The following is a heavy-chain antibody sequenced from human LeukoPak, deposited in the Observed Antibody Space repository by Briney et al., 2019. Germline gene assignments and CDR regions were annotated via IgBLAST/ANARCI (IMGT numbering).Heavy chain of an antibody. CDR1: GDSVSAYY. V-gene: IGHV4-59*02. D-gene: IGHD6-13*01. Sequence: SETETLICTVSGDSVSAYYWSWIRQPPGKGLEWIGFFYYSGNANYNPSLKSRVSISVDTAKNQLSLKLSSVTAADTAVYYCARAGSNWSYDWWGQGTTVTVSS. J-gene: IGHJ6*02. CDR2: FYYSGNA. CDR3: ARAGSNWSYDW.